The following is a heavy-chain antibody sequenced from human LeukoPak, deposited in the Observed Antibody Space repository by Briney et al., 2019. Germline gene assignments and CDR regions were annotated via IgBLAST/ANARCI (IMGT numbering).Heavy chain of an antibody. CDR2: IKKDGSEK. Sequence: PGGSLRLSCVASELIFSDFCMTWVRHSRGKGLEWVATIKKDGSEKYYVDSVKGRFTISRDNAKNSLYLQMNSLRAEDTAVYYCARSRKDSGYDSGLFDYWGQGTLVTVSS. CDR3: ARSRKDSGYDSGLFDY. V-gene: IGHV3-7*01. CDR1: ELIFSDFC. D-gene: IGHD5-12*01. J-gene: IGHJ4*02.